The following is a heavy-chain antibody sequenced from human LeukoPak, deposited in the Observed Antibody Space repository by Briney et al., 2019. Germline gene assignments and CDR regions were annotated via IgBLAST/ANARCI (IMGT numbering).Heavy chain of an antibody. V-gene: IGHV3-23*01. D-gene: IGHD5-18*01. CDR3: AKATPSYTAMVEYYFDY. J-gene: IGHJ4*02. CDR2: ISGSGGST. Sequence: PGGSLRLSCAASGFTFSSYAMSWARQAPGKGLEWVSAISGSGGSTYYADSVKGRFTISRDNSKNTLYLQMNSLRAEDTAVYYCAKATPSYTAMVEYYFDYWGQGTLVTVSS. CDR1: GFTFSSYA.